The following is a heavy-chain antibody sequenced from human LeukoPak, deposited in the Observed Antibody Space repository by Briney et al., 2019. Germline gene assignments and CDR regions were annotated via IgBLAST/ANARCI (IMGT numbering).Heavy chain of an antibody. CDR1: GFTVSSNY. D-gene: IGHD3-10*01. V-gene: IGHV3-53*04. J-gene: IGHJ4*02. CDR3: AVGADPGSYHFDY. CDR2: IYSAGGT. Sequence: PGGSLRLSCAASGFTVSSNYMTWVRQAPGKGLEWVSLIYSAGGTYYTDSVKGRFTISRHSSKNTLYLQMNSLRGEDTAVYYCAVGADPGSYHFDYWGQGTLVTVSS.